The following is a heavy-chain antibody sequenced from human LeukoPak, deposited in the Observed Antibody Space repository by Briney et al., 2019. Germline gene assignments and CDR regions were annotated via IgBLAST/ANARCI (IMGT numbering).Heavy chain of an antibody. CDR3: AKDWEYCGSRTCHETPHFDL. Sequence: GGSLRLSCAVSGFTFSRYGMHWVRQAPGKGLEWVSFIHYDGSKKYYTDSVKGRFTISRDNSKDTLYLQTNSLRAEDTAVYYCAKDWEYCGSRTCHETPHFDLWGQGTLVTVSS. V-gene: IGHV3-30*02. CDR2: IHYDGSKK. J-gene: IGHJ4*02. CDR1: GFTFSRYG. D-gene: IGHD2-2*01.